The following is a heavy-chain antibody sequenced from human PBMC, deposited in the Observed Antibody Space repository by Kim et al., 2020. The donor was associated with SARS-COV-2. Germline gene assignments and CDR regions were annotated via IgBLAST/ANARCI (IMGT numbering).Heavy chain of an antibody. CDR3: ARYSTVTTYSYYYGMDV. CDR2: IYYSGST. Sequence: SETLSLTCTVSGGSISSSSYYWGWIRQPPGKGLEWIGSIYYSGSTYYNPSPKSRVTISVDTSKNQFSLKLSSVTAADTAVYYCARYSTVTTYSYYYGMDVWGQGTTVTVSS. CDR1: GGSISSSSYY. D-gene: IGHD4-17*01. V-gene: IGHV4-39*01. J-gene: IGHJ6*02.